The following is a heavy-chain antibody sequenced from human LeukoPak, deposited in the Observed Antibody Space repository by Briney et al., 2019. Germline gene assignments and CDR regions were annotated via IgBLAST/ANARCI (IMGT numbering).Heavy chain of an antibody. CDR1: GGSFSGKY. J-gene: IGHJ4*02. V-gene: IGHV4-34*01. CDR2: ITHSGST. Sequence: SETLSLTCAVYGGSFSGKYWTWFRQPPHKGLEWIGEITHSGSTYYNPSLTSRVTISVDTSRNQFSLKLNSVTAADTAVYYCARDLMTWGQGTLVTVSS. CDR3: ARDLMT.